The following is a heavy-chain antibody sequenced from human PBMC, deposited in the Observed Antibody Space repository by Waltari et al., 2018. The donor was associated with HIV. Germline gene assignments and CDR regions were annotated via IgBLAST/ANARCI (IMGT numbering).Heavy chain of an antibody. CDR1: GFPFSSYW. D-gene: IGHD4-17*01. V-gene: IGHV3-7*04. J-gene: IGHJ4*02. Sequence: EVHLVESGGGLVQPGGSLRLSCAASGFPFSSYWMTWVRQALGKGLEWVANIKQDGSERYYVDSVKGRFTISRDNAKNSLYLQMNSLRAEDTAVYYCARAPPTVTTLFDYWGQGTLVTVSS. CDR2: IKQDGSER. CDR3: ARAPPTVTTLFDY.